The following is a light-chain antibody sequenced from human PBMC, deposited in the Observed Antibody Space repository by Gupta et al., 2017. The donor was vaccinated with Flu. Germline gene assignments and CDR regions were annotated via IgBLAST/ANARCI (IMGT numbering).Light chain of an antibody. Sequence: DLQMNQSPFPLFASVGDRVTITCRASPGISRCLGWYQQKPGKAPKLLIYYASTLENGVPSRFSGSGSETEFTLTISSLQPEDFATYYCQQHNSYSVTFGRGTKVEIK. CDR1: PGISRC. J-gene: IGKJ4*01. CDR2: YAS. CDR3: QQHNSYSVT. V-gene: IGKV1-5*03.